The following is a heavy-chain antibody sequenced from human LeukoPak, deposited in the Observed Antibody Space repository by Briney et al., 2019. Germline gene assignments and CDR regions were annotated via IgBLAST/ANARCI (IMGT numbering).Heavy chain of an antibody. J-gene: IGHJ4*02. CDR3: AKARDSLGELSFH. D-gene: IGHD3-16*02. CDR2: ISHDGGTP. Sequence: GRSLRLSCAASGFTFSSYAMSWVRQAPGKGLEWVSAISHDGGTPYYADSVKGRFTISRDSSKNTVYLQMNSLRAEDTAVYYCAKARDSLGELSFHGGQGTLVTVSS. V-gene: IGHV3-23*01. CDR1: GFTFSSYA.